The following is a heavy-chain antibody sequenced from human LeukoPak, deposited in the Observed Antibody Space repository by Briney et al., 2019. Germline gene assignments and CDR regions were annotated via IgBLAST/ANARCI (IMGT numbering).Heavy chain of an antibody. D-gene: IGHD1-26*01. Sequence: GGSLRLSCAASGFTFSSYAMSWVRQAPGKGLEWVSAISGSGDSTYYADSDSVKGRFSTSRDNTKNTLYLQMNSLRADDTAVYYCAKASGSRPLWGQGTLVTVSS. J-gene: IGHJ4*02. CDR1: GFTFSSYA. CDR3: AKASGSRPL. CDR2: ISGSGDST. V-gene: IGHV3-23*01.